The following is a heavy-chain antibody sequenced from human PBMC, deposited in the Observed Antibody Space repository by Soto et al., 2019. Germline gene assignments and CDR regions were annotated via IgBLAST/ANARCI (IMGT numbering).Heavy chain of an antibody. V-gene: IGHV1-3*04. CDR2: INTGNGNT. CDR1: GYTFTSYA. D-gene: IGHD6-13*01. Sequence: ASVKVSCKASGYTFTSYAMHWVRQAPGQRLEWMGWINTGNGNTKYSQKFQGRVTITRDTSASTAYMELSSLRSEDTAVYYCARDRSSSSWYNFDYWGQGTLVTVSS. CDR3: ARDRSSSSWYNFDY. J-gene: IGHJ4*02.